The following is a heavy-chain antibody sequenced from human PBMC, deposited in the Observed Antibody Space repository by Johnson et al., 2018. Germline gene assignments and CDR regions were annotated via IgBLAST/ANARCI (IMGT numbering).Heavy chain of an antibody. CDR3: AKDRFHGPQDDSSGYYMVAFDI. D-gene: IGHD3-22*01. CDR2: ISGSSDST. Sequence: VQLVESGGGLVHPGGSLRLSCAASGFTFSSYAMSWVRQAPGKGLDWVSGISGSSDSTYYADSMRGRFTISRDNSKHTLYLQMNSLRAEDTAVYYCAKDRFHGPQDDSSGYYMVAFDIWGQGTMVTVSS. J-gene: IGHJ3*02. V-gene: IGHV3-23*04. CDR1: GFTFSSYA.